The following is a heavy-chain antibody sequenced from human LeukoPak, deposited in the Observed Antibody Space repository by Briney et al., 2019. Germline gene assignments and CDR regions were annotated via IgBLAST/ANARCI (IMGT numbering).Heavy chain of an antibody. D-gene: IGHD3-10*01. CDR1: GGSISSYY. Sequence: SETLSLTCTVSGGSISSYYWSWIRRPPGKGLEWIGYIYYSGSTNYNPSLKSRVTISVDTSKNQFSLKLSSVTAADTAVYYCAGSYYYGSGWYFDLWGRGTLVTVSS. J-gene: IGHJ2*01. CDR3: AGSYYYGSGWYFDL. CDR2: IYYSGST. V-gene: IGHV4-59*01.